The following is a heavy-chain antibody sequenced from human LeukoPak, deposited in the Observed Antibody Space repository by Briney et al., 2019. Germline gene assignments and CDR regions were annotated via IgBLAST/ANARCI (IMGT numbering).Heavy chain of an antibody. CDR1: GGSFSGYY. V-gene: IGHV4-34*01. J-gene: IGHJ6*04. D-gene: IGHD2-15*01. CDR3: ARRSTRYYYYYGMDV. CDR2: INHSGST. Sequence: SETLSLTCAVYGGSFSGYYWSWIRQLPGKGLEWIGEINHSGSTNYNPSLKSRVTISVDTSKNQFSLKLSSVTAADTAVYYCARRSTRYYYYYGMDVWGKGTTVTVSS.